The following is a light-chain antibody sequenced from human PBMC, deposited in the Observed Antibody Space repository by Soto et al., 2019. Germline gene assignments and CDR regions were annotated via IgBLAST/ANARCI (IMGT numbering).Light chain of an antibody. J-gene: IGKJ1*01. V-gene: IGKV3-11*01. CDR1: QSVSTS. CDR3: QQRDNWPRT. CDR2: DAS. Sequence: DTVLTQSPATLSLSPGERATLSCRASQSVSTSLAWYQQKVGQTPRLLIYDASKRATGTPARFSGSGSGTDFTLTISSLESEDFAVYYCQQRDNWPRTVGQGTKVEIK.